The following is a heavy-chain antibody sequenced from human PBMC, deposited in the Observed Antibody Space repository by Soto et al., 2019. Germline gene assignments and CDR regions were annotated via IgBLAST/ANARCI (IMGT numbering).Heavy chain of an antibody. CDR1: GGSISSGGYS. V-gene: IGHV4-30-2*01. CDR3: ASSNYDSPIPRYY. D-gene: IGHD3-22*01. J-gene: IGHJ4*02. Sequence: QLQLQEYGSGLVKPSQTLSLTCAVSGGSISSGGYSWSWIRQPPGKGLEWIGDIYHSGSTYYNPSLKSRVTISVDRSKNQFSLKLISVTAADTAVYYCASSNYDSPIPRYYWGKGTRVTVSS. CDR2: IYHSGST.